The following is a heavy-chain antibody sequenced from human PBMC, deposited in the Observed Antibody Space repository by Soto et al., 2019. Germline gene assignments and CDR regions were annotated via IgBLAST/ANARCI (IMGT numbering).Heavy chain of an antibody. Sequence: QVQLVQSGAEVKKPGSSVKVSCKASGGTFSSYAISWVRQAPGQGLEWMGGIIPIFGTANYAQKFQGRVTITADESTGTAYMELSSLRSEDTAVYYCARGQGGRDTAMVTNWFDPWGQGTLVTVSS. CDR3: ARGQGGRDTAMVTNWFDP. D-gene: IGHD5-18*01. CDR1: GGTFSSYA. CDR2: IIPIFGTA. V-gene: IGHV1-69*01. J-gene: IGHJ5*02.